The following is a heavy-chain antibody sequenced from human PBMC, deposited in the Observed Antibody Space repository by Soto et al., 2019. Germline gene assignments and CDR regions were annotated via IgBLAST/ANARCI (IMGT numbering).Heavy chain of an antibody. Sequence: SETLSLTCAVYGGSFSGYYWSWIRQPPGKGLEWIGEINHSGSTNYNPSLKSRVTISVDTSKNQFSLKLSSVTAADTAVYYCARLVDTANWYYYYGMDVWGQGTTVTVS. J-gene: IGHJ6*02. CDR3: ARLVDTANWYYYYGMDV. D-gene: IGHD5-18*01. V-gene: IGHV4-34*01. CDR2: INHSGST. CDR1: GGSFSGYY.